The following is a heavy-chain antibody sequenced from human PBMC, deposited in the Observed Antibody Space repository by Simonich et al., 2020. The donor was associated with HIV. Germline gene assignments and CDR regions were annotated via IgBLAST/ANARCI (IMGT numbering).Heavy chain of an antibody. CDR1: GYSFTSYW. CDR3: AKSNGNWFDP. Sequence: VQLVHSGAEVQQPGESLKISCKGSGYSFTSYWIGWVRQMPGKGLEWMGINYPVDADTTYSPSFQGQVTISADKSITTAYLQWSSLKASDTAMYYCAKSNGNWFDPWGQGSLVTVSS. V-gene: IGHV5-51*01. CDR2: NYPVDADT. D-gene: IGHD7-27*01. J-gene: IGHJ5*02.